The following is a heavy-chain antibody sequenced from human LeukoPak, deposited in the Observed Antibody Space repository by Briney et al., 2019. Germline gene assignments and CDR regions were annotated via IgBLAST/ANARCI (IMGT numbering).Heavy chain of an antibody. V-gene: IGHV3-11*01. CDR1: GFTFSDHY. CDR2: ISGGGSDI. CDR3: ARQSGRSGSDY. D-gene: IGHD6-19*01. J-gene: IGHJ4*02. Sequence: GGPLRLSCAASGFTFSDHYMTWIRPAPGKGAEWLSYISGGGSDIDYAGSVKGRFTISRDNAKNSLYLQMNILRAEDTAVYYCARQSGRSGSDYWGQGILVSVSS.